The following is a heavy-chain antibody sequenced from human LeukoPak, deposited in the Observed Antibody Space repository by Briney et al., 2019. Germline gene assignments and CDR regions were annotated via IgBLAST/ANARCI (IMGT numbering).Heavy chain of an antibody. CDR3: AREDTAMGYNWFDP. CDR1: GYTFTGYY. J-gene: IGHJ5*02. V-gene: IGHV1-2*02. CDR2: INPNSGGT. Sequence: ASVKVPCKASGYTFTGYYMHWVRQAPGQGLEWMGWINPNSGGTNYAQKFQGRVTMTRDTSISTAYMELSRLRSDDTAVYYCAREDTAMGYNWFDPWGQGTLVTVSS. D-gene: IGHD5-18*01.